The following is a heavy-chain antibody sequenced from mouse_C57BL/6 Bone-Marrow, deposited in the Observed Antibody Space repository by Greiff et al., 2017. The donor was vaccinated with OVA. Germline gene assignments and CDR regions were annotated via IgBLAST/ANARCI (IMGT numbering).Heavy chain of an antibody. CDR1: GYTFTSYT. V-gene: IGHV1-4*01. CDR3: ARIYYYGSSPAWFAY. CDR2: INPSSGYT. D-gene: IGHD1-1*01. J-gene: IGHJ3*01. Sequence: QVQLQQSGAELARPGASVKMSCKASGYTFTSYTMHWVKQRPGQGLEWIGYINPSSGYTKYNQKFKDKATLTADKSSSTAYMQLSSLTSEDSAVYYCARIYYYGSSPAWFAYWGQGTLVTVSA.